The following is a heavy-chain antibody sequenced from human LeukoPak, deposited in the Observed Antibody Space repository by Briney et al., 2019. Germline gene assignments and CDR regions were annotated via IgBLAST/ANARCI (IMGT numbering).Heavy chain of an antibody. D-gene: IGHD3-9*01. CDR2: ISGSGGST. V-gene: IGHV3-23*01. J-gene: IGHJ4*02. CDR1: KFTFGSYA. CDR3: AKDRASVYDILNYGQYFDY. Sequence: GGSLRLSCAASKFTFGSYAMSWVRQAPGKGLEWVSGISGSGGSTYYADSVRGRFTISRDNSKNTLYLQMKSLRVEDTAVYYCAKDRASVYDILNYGQYFDYWGQGTLVTVSS.